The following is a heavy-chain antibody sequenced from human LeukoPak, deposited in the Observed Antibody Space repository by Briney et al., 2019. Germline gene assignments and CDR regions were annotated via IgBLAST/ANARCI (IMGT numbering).Heavy chain of an antibody. Sequence: SETLSLTCAVYGGSFSGYYWSWIRQPPGEGLEWIGEINHSGSTNYNPSLKSRVTISVDTSKNQFSLKLSSVTAADTAVYYCARGPFRYYYDSSGYNYWGQGTLVTVSS. CDR3: ARGPFRYYYDSSGYNY. D-gene: IGHD3-22*01. J-gene: IGHJ4*02. V-gene: IGHV4-34*01. CDR2: INHSGST. CDR1: GGSFSGYY.